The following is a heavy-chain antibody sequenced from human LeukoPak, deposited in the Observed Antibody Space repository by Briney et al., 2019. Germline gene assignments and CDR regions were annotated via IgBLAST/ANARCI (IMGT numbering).Heavy chain of an antibody. CDR1: GFTFTTYA. CDR3: ARDRGNQRGYYYYYMDV. J-gene: IGHJ6*03. Sequence: GGSLRLSCAASGFTFTTYAMSWVRQAPGKGLEWVSAISGSGVSTYYADSVKGRFTISRDNAENSLYLQVNSLRAEDTAVYYCARDRGNQRGYYYYYMDVWGKGTTVTVSS. CDR2: ISGSGVST. D-gene: IGHD1-14*01. V-gene: IGHV3-23*01.